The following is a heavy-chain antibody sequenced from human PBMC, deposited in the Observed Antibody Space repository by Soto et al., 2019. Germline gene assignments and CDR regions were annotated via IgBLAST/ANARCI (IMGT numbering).Heavy chain of an antibody. CDR3: ARNRGSSWYPGAFDI. CDR1: GGTFSSYT. V-gene: IGHV1-69*02. Sequence: QVQLVQSGAEVKKPGTSVKVSCKASGGTFSSYTISWVRQAPGQGLEWMRRIIPILGIANYAQKFQGRVTITADKSPSTAYMELSSLRSEDTAVYYCARNRGSSWYPGAFDIWGQGTMVTVSS. CDR2: IIPILGIA. J-gene: IGHJ3*02. D-gene: IGHD6-13*01.